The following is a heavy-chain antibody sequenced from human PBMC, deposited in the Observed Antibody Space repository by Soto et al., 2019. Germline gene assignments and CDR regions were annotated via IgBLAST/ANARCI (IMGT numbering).Heavy chain of an antibody. Sequence: HPGGSLRLSCAASGFTFSSYAMSWVRQAPGKGLEWVSAISGSGGSTYYADSVKGRFTISRDNSKNTLYLQMNSLRAEDTAVYYCAKDKGEGIAAVYLLFDYWGQGTLVTAPQ. D-gene: IGHD6-13*01. CDR3: AKDKGEGIAAVYLLFDY. CDR1: GFTFSSYA. CDR2: ISGSGGST. V-gene: IGHV3-23*01. J-gene: IGHJ4*02.